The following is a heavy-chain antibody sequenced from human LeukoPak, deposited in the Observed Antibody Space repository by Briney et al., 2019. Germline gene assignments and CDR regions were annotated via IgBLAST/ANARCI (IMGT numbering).Heavy chain of an antibody. V-gene: IGHV4-39*07. Sequence: SETLSLTCAVSGGSISSTSYYWGWIRQPPGKGLEWIGSISYSGTTYYNPSLKSRVTISVDTSKNQFSLKLNSVTAADTAVYYCARDPDFWSGYYNFDYWGQGTLVTVSS. CDR3: ARDPDFWSGYYNFDY. D-gene: IGHD3-3*01. CDR2: ISYSGTT. J-gene: IGHJ4*02. CDR1: GGSISSTSYY.